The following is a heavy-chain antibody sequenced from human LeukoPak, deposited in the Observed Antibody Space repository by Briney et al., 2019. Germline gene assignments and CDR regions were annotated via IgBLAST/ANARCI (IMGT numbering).Heavy chain of an antibody. Sequence: ASVKVSCKASGYTFTSYYMHWVRQAPGQGLEWVGIINPSGGSTSYAQKFQGRVTMTRDTSTSTVYMELSSLRSEDTAVYYCARAIAVAGSYYYYYMDVWGKGTTVTISS. CDR2: INPSGGST. D-gene: IGHD6-19*01. V-gene: IGHV1-46*01. J-gene: IGHJ6*03. CDR3: ARAIAVAGSYYYYYMDV. CDR1: GYTFTSYY.